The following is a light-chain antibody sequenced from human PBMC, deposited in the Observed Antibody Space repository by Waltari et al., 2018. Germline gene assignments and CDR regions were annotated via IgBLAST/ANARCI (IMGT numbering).Light chain of an antibody. J-gene: IGKJ5*01. V-gene: IGKV3-11*01. CDR2: DAF. CDR3: QQRIIWPPT. CDR1: QSINQSY. Sequence: EIVLTQSPATLSLSPGERATLPYRASQSINQSYLHWYQQRSGQAPRLLMYDAFSRATGIPARFSGSGSGTDFTLTISSLEAEDFAVYYCQQRIIWPPTFGQGTRLEIK.